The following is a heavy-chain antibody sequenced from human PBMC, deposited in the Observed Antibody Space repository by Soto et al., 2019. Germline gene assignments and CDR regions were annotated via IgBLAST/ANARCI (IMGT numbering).Heavy chain of an antibody. J-gene: IGHJ3*02. V-gene: IGHV4-38-2*02. CDR2: IYHSGST. Sequence: PSETLSLTCAVSGYSISSGYYWGWIRQPPGKGLEWIGSIYHSGSTYYNPSLKSRVTISVDTSKNQFSLKLSSVTAADTAVYYCARDQADCSSGYPPYAFDIWGQGTMVTVSS. CDR1: GYSISSGYY. CDR3: ARDQADCSSGYPPYAFDI. D-gene: IGHD3-22*01.